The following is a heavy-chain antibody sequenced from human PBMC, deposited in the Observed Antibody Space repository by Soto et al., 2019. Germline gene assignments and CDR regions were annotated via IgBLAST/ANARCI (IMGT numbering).Heavy chain of an antibody. V-gene: IGHV1-69*13. CDR2: IIPIFGTA. CDR1: GGTFSSYA. J-gene: IGHJ4*02. Sequence: GASVKVSCKASGGTFSSYAISWVRQAPGQGLEWMGGIIPIFGTANYAQKFQGRVTITADESTSTAYMELSSLRSEDTAVYYCARDLPPLYCSGGSCYSGNYWGQGTLVTVSS. CDR3: ARDLPPLYCSGGSCYSGNY. D-gene: IGHD2-15*01.